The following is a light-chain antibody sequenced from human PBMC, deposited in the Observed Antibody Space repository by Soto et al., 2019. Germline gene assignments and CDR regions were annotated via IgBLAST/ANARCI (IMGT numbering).Light chain of an antibody. CDR3: QQRSNWPPTWT. CDR1: QSVSTY. CDR2: DAS. J-gene: IGKJ1*01. Sequence: EIGLTQSPATLSLSPGERATLSCRASQSVSTYLAWYQQKPGQAPRLLIYDASKRATGIPARFSGSGSGTYFTMSVTSVALEDFGVYYCQQRSNWPPTWTFGQGTKVDIK. V-gene: IGKV3-11*01.